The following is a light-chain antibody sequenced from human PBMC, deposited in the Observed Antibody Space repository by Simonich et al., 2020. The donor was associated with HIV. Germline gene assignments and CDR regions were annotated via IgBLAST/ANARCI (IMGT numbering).Light chain of an antibody. Sequence: EVVMTQSPATLSLSPGARATLSCRASQRVGSSLAWYQQNPGQAPRLRIYDASNSAPGSPARFSGSGSGTDFPLTISSLEPEDFAVYFCQQRSNWPTFTFGPGTKVDIK. J-gene: IGKJ3*01. V-gene: IGKV3-11*01. CDR3: QQRSNWPTFT. CDR1: QRVGSS. CDR2: DAS.